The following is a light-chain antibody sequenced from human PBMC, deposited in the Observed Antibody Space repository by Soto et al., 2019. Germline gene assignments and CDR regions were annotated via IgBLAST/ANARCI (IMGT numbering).Light chain of an antibody. J-gene: IGLJ1*01. CDR1: SSDVGGYNH. CDR3: FSYAGINTYV. V-gene: IGLV2-23*02. CDR2: EVT. Sequence: QSVLTQPASVSGSPGQSITISCTGTSSDVGGYNHVSWYQIHPGKAPKLIIYEVTSRPSGVSNRFSGSKSGNTASLTISGLQAEDEADYYCFSYAGINTYVFGTGTKLTVL.